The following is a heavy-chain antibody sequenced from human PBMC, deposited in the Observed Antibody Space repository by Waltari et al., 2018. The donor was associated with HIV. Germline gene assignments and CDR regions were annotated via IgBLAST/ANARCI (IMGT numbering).Heavy chain of an antibody. CDR1: GYAFNVYY. Sequence: VQLVQSGAEAKKPGASVRVSCRASGYAFNVYYMPWLRRVPGETFQWSGRINTNNGQTKYLPKFEGRLPLTRDTSISTAYMELRSLRPDDTAHYYCWTFSVDFDSWGQGTLVTVSS. CDR2: INTNNGQT. J-gene: IGHJ4*02. CDR3: WTFSVDFDS. V-gene: IGHV1-2*06.